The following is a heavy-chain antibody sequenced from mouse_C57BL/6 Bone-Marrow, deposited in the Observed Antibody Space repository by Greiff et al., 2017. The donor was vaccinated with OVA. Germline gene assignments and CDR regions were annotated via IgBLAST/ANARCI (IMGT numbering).Heavy chain of an antibody. Sequence: EVQLVESGGGLVQPGGSLKLSCAASGFTFSDYGMAWVRQAPRTGPEWVAFISNLAYSIYYADTVTGRFTISRENAKNTLYLEMSSLRSEDTAMYYCAREDYDYDWGYAMDYWGQGTSVTVSS. J-gene: IGHJ4*01. CDR1: GFTFSDYG. CDR2: ISNLAYSI. D-gene: IGHD2-4*01. V-gene: IGHV5-15*01. CDR3: AREDYDYDWGYAMDY.